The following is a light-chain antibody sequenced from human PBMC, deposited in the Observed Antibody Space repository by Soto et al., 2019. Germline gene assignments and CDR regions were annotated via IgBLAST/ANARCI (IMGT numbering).Light chain of an antibody. J-gene: IGLJ3*02. Sequence: QSVLTQPASVSGSPGQSITISCTGTSSDVGGYNYVSWHQQHPGKAPKLMIYDVSNRPSGVSNRFSGSKSGNTASLTISGLQAEDEADYYCSSYTSSSTNWVFGGGTKLTVL. CDR1: SSDVGGYNY. CDR2: DVS. CDR3: SSYTSSSTNWV. V-gene: IGLV2-14*01.